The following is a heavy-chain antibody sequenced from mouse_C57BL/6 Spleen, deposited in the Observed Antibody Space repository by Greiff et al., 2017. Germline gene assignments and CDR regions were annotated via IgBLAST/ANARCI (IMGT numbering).Heavy chain of an antibody. V-gene: IGHV5-6*02. CDR2: ISSGGSYT. CDR3: ASRDWDVAYDYDY. D-gene: IGHD4-1*01. Sequence: DVKLVESGGDLVKPGGSLKLSCAASGFTFSSYGMYWVRQTPDKGLEWVGTISSGGSYTDYPDSVKGRFTISTDTANNTLYLQMSRLKSVDTAMYDCASRDWDVAYDYDYWGPGTTLTVSS. J-gene: IGHJ2*01. CDR1: GFTFSSYG.